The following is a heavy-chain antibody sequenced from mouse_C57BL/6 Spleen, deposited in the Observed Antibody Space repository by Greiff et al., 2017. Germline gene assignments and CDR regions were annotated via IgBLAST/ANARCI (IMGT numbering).Heavy chain of an antibody. J-gene: IGHJ3*01. D-gene: IGHD3-2*02. CDR3: TTLYSSGFAY. CDR1: GFNIKDDY. CDR2: IDPENGDT. V-gene: IGHV14-4*01. Sequence: EVQLVESGAELVRPGASVKLSCTASGFNIKDDYMHWVKQRPEQGLEWIGWIDPENGDTEYASKFQGKATITADTSSNTAYLQLSSLTSEDTAVYYCTTLYSSGFAYWGQGTLVTVSA.